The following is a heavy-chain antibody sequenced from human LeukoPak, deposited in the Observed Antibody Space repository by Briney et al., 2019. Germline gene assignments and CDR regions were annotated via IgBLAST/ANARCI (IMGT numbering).Heavy chain of an antibody. CDR2: ISSSSSTI. D-gene: IGHD3-22*01. Sequence: GGSLRLSCAASGFTFSSYSMNWVRQAPGKGLEWVSYISSSSSTIYYADSVKGRFTISRDNAKNSLYLQMNSLRAEDTAVYYCARGPHYYDSRGAFDIWGQGTMVTVPS. CDR1: GFTFSSYS. V-gene: IGHV3-48*01. J-gene: IGHJ3*02. CDR3: ARGPHYYDSRGAFDI.